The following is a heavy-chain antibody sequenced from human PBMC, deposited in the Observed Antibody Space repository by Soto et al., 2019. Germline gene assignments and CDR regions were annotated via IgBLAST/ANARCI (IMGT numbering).Heavy chain of an antibody. V-gene: IGHV4-59*01. CDR3: ARAIVGATRALRKFDY. D-gene: IGHD1-26*01. CDR1: GGSISSYY. J-gene: IGHJ4*02. CDR2: IYYSGST. Sequence: SETLSLTCTVSGGSISSYYWSWIRQPPGKGLEWSGYIYYSGSTNYNPSLKSRVTISVDTSKNQFSLKLSSVTAADTAVYYCARAIVGATRALRKFDYWGQETLVTVSS.